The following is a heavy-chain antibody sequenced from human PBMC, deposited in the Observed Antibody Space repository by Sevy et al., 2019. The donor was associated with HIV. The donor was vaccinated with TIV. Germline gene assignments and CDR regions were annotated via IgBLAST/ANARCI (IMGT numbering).Heavy chain of an antibody. CDR3: ARYIGGRPRGYYVDS. V-gene: IGHV3-7*01. J-gene: IGHJ4*02. Sequence: GGSLRLSCAASGFTFRTFWMSWVRQAPGKGLEWVANIKQDGTEKYHVDSVKGRFTIARDNANNSLNLQMNSLRADDTAVYYCARYIGGRPRGYYVDSWGQGTLVTVSS. D-gene: IGHD6-6*01. CDR2: IKQDGTEK. CDR1: GFTFRTFW.